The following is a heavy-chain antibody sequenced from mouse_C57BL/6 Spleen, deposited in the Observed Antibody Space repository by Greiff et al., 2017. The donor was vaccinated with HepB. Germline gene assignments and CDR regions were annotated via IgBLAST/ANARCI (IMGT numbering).Heavy chain of an antibody. J-gene: IGHJ4*01. CDR2: ISYDGSN. CDR3: ATFRQLRPHYYAMDY. Sequence: EVKLLESGPGLVKPSQSLSLTCSVTGYSITSGYYWNWIRQFPGNKLEWMGYISYDGSNNYNPSLKNRISITRDTSKNQFFLKLNSVTTEDTATYYCATFRQLRPHYYAMDYWGQGTSVTVSS. D-gene: IGHD3-2*02. V-gene: IGHV3-6*01. CDR1: GYSITSGYY.